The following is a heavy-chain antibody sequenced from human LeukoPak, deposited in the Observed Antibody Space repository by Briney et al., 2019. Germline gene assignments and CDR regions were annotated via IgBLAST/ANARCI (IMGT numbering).Heavy chain of an antibody. CDR3: ASHSGYDYFDY. Sequence: SETLSLTCTVSGGSVSSYYWSWIRQPPGKGLEWIGYKYNSGSTNYNPSLKSRVTISVDTSKNQFSLKLSSVTAADTAVYYCASHSGYDYFDYWGQGTLVTVSS. D-gene: IGHD5-12*01. CDR1: GGSVSSYY. V-gene: IGHV4-59*02. CDR2: KYNSGST. J-gene: IGHJ4*02.